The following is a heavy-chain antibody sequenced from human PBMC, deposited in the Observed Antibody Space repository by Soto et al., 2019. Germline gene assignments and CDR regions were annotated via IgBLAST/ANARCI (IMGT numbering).Heavy chain of an antibody. CDR2: ISPDGSQK. CDR3: TKPLSSLQWPPFDP. V-gene: IGHV3-30*18. CDR1: GFRFSSYG. Sequence: QVKLVESGGGVVQPGRSQRLSCAASGFRFSSYGMHWVRQAPGKGLEWVAAISPDGSQKDYADSVRGRFTISRDNTKNTLYLQMNSLRVEATAVYYCTKPLSSLQWPPFDPWGHGTLVTVSS. J-gene: IGHJ5*02. D-gene: IGHD6-19*01.